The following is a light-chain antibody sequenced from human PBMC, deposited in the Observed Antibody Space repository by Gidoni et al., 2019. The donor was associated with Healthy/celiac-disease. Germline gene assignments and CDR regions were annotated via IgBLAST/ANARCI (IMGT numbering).Light chain of an antibody. Sequence: IVLTQSPATLSLSPWERATLSCRASQSVSSYLAWYQQKPGQAPRLLIYDAYNRATGIPPRFSGRGSGTDFTLTISRLEPEDFAVYYFQHRRNWPPGFTFGGGTKVEIK. CDR2: DAY. CDR3: QHRRNWPPGFT. CDR1: QSVSSY. J-gene: IGKJ4*01. V-gene: IGKV3-11*01.